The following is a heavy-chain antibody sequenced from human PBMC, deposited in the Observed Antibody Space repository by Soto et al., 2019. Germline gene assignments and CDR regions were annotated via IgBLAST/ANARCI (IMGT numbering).Heavy chain of an antibody. V-gene: IGHV3-53*01. CDR3: ATRAGGGGY. Sequence: EVQLVESGGGLIQPGGSLRLSCAVSGFTVSNNYMSWVRQAPGKGLEGVSVIYSGGYTAYGDSVKGRFTISRDNSKNTLYLQKKNRRAADPGLFFCATRAGGGGYWGQGTLVTVSS. CDR1: GFTVSNNY. J-gene: IGHJ4*02. D-gene: IGHD3-10*01. CDR2: IYSGGYT.